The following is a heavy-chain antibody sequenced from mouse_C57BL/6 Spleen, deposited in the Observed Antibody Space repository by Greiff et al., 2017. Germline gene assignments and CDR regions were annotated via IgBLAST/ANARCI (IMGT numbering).Heavy chain of an antibody. CDR2: IDPSDSYT. CDR3: AKGITHSGFAY. D-gene: IGHD2-4*01. CDR1: GYTFTSYW. Sequence: VQLQQSGAELVMPGASVKLSCKASGYTFTSYWMHWVKQRPGQGLEWIGEIDPSDSYTNYNQKFKGKSTLTVDKSSSTAYMQLSSLTSEDSAVDYCAKGITHSGFAYWGQGTLVTVSA. V-gene: IGHV1-69*01. J-gene: IGHJ3*01.